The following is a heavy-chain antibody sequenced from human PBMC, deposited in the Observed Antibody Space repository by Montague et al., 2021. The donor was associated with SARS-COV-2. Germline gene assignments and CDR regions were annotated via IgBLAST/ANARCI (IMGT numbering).Heavy chain of an antibody. V-gene: IGHV3-48*03. CDR2: ISSSGSTI. Sequence: SLRLSCAASGFTFSSCEMNWVRQAPGKGLEWVSYISSSGSTIYYADSVKGRFTISRDNAKNSLYLQMNSLRAEDTAVYYCARDGALYSSGWWGGDFDYWGQGTLVTVSS. J-gene: IGHJ4*02. CDR3: ARDGALYSSGWWGGDFDY. CDR1: GFTFSSCE. D-gene: IGHD6-19*01.